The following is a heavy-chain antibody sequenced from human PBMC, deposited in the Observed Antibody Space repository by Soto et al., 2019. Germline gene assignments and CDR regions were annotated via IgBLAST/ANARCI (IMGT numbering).Heavy chain of an antibody. CDR1: GDSISSDKW. CDR2: IHHSGRT. Sequence: QVQLQESGPGLVKPSGTLSLTCAVSGDSISSDKWWSWVRQPPGKGLEWIGEIHHSGRTNYNPSLKSRVTILVEKSKKQVSLELSSMTAAATAVYYCARGGDWQFDYWGQGTLVTVSS. D-gene: IGHD2-21*02. V-gene: IGHV4-4*02. CDR3: ARGGDWQFDY. J-gene: IGHJ4*02.